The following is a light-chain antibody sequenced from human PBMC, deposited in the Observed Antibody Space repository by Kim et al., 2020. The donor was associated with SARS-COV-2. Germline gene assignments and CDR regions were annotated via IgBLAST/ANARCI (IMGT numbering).Light chain of an antibody. CDR3: QQYNSYSGT. V-gene: IGKV1-5*03. CDR1: QSINNW. J-gene: IGKJ1*01. Sequence: DIQMTQSPSTLSASVGDRVSITCRASQSINNWLAWYQQKPGKAPKLLIYKASSLEGGVPSRFSGSGSGTEFTLTISSLQPDYFATYYCQQYNSYSGTFGQGTKVDIK. CDR2: KAS.